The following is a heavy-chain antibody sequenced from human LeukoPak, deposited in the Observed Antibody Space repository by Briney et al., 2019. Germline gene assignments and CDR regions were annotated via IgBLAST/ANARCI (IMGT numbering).Heavy chain of an antibody. CDR1: GFTFSNYD. CDR2: IGTAGDT. D-gene: IGHD3-10*01. V-gene: IGHV3-13*01. CDR3: GASGSGSNRGEEY. Sequence: PGGSLRLSCAASGFTFSNYDMFWVRQATGKGLDWVSSIGTAGDTYHAGSVKGRFTISRESAENAFYLQMNSLRAEDTAVYYCGASGSGSNRGEEYWGQGTRVTVSS. J-gene: IGHJ4*02.